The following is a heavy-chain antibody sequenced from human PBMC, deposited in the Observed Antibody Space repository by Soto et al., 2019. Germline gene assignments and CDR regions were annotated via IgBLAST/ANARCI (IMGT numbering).Heavy chain of an antibody. Sequence: EVQLVESGGGLVQPGGSLRLSCAASGFTVSSNYMSWVRQAPGKGLEWVSVIYSGGSTYYADSVKGRFTISRDNSKNTLYLQMNSLRAEDTAVYYCARVLAVAGTPSLSYDYWGQGTLVTVSS. V-gene: IGHV3-66*01. CDR2: IYSGGST. CDR1: GFTVSSNY. J-gene: IGHJ4*02. D-gene: IGHD6-19*01. CDR3: ARVLAVAGTPSLSYDY.